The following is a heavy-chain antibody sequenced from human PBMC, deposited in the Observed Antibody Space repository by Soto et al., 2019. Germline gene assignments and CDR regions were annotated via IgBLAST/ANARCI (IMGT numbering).Heavy chain of an antibody. V-gene: IGHV4-39*07. Sequence: PSETLSLTCTVSGDSITSNSYFWAWIRQPPGRGLEWIGSIYYSGTTYYNPSLKSRVTISVDRSKNQFSLKLSSVTAADTAVYYCARGPPLGYWGQGTLVTVSS. J-gene: IGHJ4*02. CDR1: GDSITSNSYF. CDR3: ARGPPLGY. CDR2: IYYSGTT.